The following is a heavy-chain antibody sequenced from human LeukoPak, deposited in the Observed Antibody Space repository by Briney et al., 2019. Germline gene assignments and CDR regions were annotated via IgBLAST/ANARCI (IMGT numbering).Heavy chain of an antibody. CDR1: GGSISSGGYY. D-gene: IGHD1-26*01. Sequence: PSETLSLTCTVSGGSISSGGYYWSWIRQHPGKGLEWIGYIYYSGSTYYNPSLKSRVTISVDTSKNQFSLKLSSVTAADTAMYYCAGVVGGSYSMDVWGQGTTVTVSS. CDR2: IYYSGST. CDR3: AGVVGGSYSMDV. J-gene: IGHJ6*03. V-gene: IGHV4-31*03.